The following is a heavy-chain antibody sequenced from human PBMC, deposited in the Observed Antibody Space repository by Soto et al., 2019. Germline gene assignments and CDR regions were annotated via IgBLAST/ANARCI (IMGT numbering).Heavy chain of an antibody. CDR2: ISYDGSNK. J-gene: IGHJ3*02. Sequence: QVQLVESGGGVVQPGRSLRLSCAASGFTISSYGMHWVRQAPGKGLEWVAVISYDGSNKYYADSVNGRFTISRDNSKNTLYLQMNSLRAEDTAVYYCAKELVPAAPDAFDIWGQGTMVTVSS. D-gene: IGHD2-2*01. CDR3: AKELVPAAPDAFDI. V-gene: IGHV3-30*18. CDR1: GFTISSYG.